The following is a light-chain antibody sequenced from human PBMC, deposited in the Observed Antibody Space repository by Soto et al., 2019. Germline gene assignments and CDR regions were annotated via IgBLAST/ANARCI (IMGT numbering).Light chain of an antibody. CDR3: HQYNNWPPCT. J-gene: IGKJ2*02. Sequence: EIVMTQSPATLSVSPGERATLSCRASQSVSNNLAWYQQKPGQAPRLLLHDASTRATGIPARFSGSGSGTEFTLTISSLQSEDFAIYYCHQYNNWPPCTFGQGTKVDIK. V-gene: IGKV3-15*01. CDR1: QSVSNN. CDR2: DAS.